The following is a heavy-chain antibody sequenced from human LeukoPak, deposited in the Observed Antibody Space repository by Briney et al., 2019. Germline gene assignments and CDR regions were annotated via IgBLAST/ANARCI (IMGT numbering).Heavy chain of an antibody. CDR2: TNSDGSTT. Sequence: GGSLRLSCAAPGFTFSSYWMHWVRQAPGKGLVWVSGTNSDGSTTAYADSVKGRFTISRDNAKNTLYLQMNSLRAEDTAVYYCATNIVGPTLDYWGQGTLATVSS. CDR3: ATNIVGPTLDY. D-gene: IGHD1-26*01. V-gene: IGHV3-74*01. CDR1: GFTFSSYW. J-gene: IGHJ4*02.